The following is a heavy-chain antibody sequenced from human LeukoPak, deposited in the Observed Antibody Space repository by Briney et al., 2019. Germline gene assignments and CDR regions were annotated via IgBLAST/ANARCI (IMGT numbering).Heavy chain of an antibody. V-gene: IGHV3-23*01. J-gene: IGHJ5*02. CDR1: GFTFSSYA. CDR2: ISGSGGST. CDR3: AKDQYIAVAVNWFDP. D-gene: IGHD6-19*01. Sequence: PGGSLRLSCAASGFTFSSYAMSWVRQAPGKGLEWVSAISGSGGSTYYADSVKGRFTISRDNSKNTLYLQMNSLRAEDTAVYYCAKDQYIAVAVNWFDPWGQGTLVTVSS.